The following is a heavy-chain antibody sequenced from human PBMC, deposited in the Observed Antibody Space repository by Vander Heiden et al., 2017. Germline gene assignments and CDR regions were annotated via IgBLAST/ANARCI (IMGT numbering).Heavy chain of an antibody. Sequence: QVQLQESGPGLVKPSPTLSLTCTVSGGSISSGGSYWSWIRQHPGKGLEWIGYIYYSGSTYYNPSLKSRVTISVDTSKNQFSLKLSSVTAADTAVYYCAREHIVVVVAATPYNWFDPWGQGTLVTVSS. CDR2: IYYSGST. CDR3: AREHIVVVVAATPYNWFDP. CDR1: GGSISSGGSY. D-gene: IGHD2-15*01. V-gene: IGHV4-31*03. J-gene: IGHJ5*02.